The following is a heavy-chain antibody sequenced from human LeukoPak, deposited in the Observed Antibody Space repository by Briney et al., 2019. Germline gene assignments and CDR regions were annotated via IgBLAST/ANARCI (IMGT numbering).Heavy chain of an antibody. CDR1: GYTFTGYY. CDR2: INPNSGGT. J-gene: IGHJ5*02. D-gene: IGHD5-12*01. V-gene: IGHV1-2*02. CDR3: ARESPGRWRRSMGEFDP. Sequence: ASVKVSCKSSGYTFTGYYMHWVRQAPGQGLEWMGWINPNSGGTNYAQKFQGRVTMTRDTSISTAYIELSRLRSDDTAVYYCARESPGRWRRSMGEFDPWGQGTLVTVSS.